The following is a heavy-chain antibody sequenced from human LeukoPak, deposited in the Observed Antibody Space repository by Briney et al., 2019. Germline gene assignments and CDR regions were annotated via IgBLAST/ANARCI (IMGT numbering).Heavy chain of an antibody. Sequence: GGSLRLSCAASGFTFSSYAVSWVRQAPGKGLEWVSAISGNGGSTYYADSVKGRFTISRDNSKNTLYLQMNSLRAEDTAVYYCAKLDIIGVVLRATPLDYWGQGTLVTVSS. CDR2: ISGNGGST. V-gene: IGHV3-23*01. D-gene: IGHD1-26*01. J-gene: IGHJ4*02. CDR3: AKLDIIGVVLRATPLDY. CDR1: GFTFSSYA.